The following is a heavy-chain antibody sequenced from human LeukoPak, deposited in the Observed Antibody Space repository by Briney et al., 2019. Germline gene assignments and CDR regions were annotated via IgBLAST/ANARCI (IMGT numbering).Heavy chain of an antibody. Sequence: PGGSLRLSCAASGFPFSYYGFHWVRQAPGKGLEWVSAISTSGDTTYYADSVKGRFTISRDNSKNTLYLQMNSLRAEDTAVYYCTKVRAYDDSGNPYWHFDPWGRGTLVTVSS. D-gene: IGHD3-10*01. CDR2: ISTSGDTT. CDR1: GFPFSYYG. V-gene: IGHV3-23*01. J-gene: IGHJ2*01. CDR3: TKVRAYDDSGNPYWHFDP.